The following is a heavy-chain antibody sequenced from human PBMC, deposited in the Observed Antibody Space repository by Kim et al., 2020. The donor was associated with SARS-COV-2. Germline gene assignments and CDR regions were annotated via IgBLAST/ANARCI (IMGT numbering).Heavy chain of an antibody. CDR1: GYTFTSYG. CDR3: VVYYYDSSVVH. V-gene: IGHV1-18*01. J-gene: IGHJ4*02. D-gene: IGHD3-22*01. CDR2: ISAYNGNT. Sequence: ASVKVSCKASGYTFTSYGISWVRQAPGQGLEWMGWISAYNGNTNYAQKLQGRVTMTTDTSTSTAYMELRSMRSDDTAVYYCVVYYYDSSVVHWGQGTLVTVSS.